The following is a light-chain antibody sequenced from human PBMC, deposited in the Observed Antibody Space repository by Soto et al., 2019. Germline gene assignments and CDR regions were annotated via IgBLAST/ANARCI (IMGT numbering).Light chain of an antibody. CDR1: SSDVGGYNY. J-gene: IGLJ1*01. Sequence: QSALTQPRSVSGSPGQSVTISCTGTSSDVGGYNYVSWYQQHPGKAPKLMIYDVSKRPSGVPDRFSGSKSGNTASLTISGLKAEDEAAYYCCSYAGSYTFVFGTGTKVTVL. CDR3: CSYAGSYTFV. V-gene: IGLV2-11*01. CDR2: DVS.